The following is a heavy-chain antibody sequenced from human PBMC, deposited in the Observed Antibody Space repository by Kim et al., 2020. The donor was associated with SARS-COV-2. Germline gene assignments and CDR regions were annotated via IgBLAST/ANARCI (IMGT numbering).Heavy chain of an antibody. V-gene: IGHV1-46*01. CDR2: INPSGGST. D-gene: IGHD3-10*01. Sequence: ASVKVSCKASGYTFTSYYMHWVRQAPGQGLEWMGIINPSGGSTSYAQKFQGRVTMTRDTSTSTVYMELSSLRSEDTAVYYCARVPRGGGHYYYGMDVWGQGTTVTVSS. J-gene: IGHJ6*02. CDR3: ARVPRGGGHYYYGMDV. CDR1: GYTFTSYY.